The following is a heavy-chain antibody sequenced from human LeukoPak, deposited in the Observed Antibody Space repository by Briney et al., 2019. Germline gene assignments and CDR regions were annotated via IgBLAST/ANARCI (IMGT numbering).Heavy chain of an antibody. CDR3: AKGIVGIRYFDS. D-gene: IGHD1-26*01. CDR1: GFTFINYA. V-gene: IGHV3-23*01. CDR2: ISGSAITT. Sequence: GGSLRLSCAASGFTFINYAMTWVRQAPGKGLEWVSAISGSAITTYYADSVKGRFTISRDNSKNTLYLQMNSLRAEDTAIYYCAKGIVGIRYFDSWGQGAPVTVSS. J-gene: IGHJ4*02.